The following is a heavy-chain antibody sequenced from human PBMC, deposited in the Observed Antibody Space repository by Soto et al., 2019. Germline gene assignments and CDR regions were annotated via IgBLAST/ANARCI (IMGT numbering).Heavy chain of an antibody. CDR3: AREAIRSDYFDY. V-gene: IGHV3-53*02. D-gene: IGHD3-3*01. CDR2: IYSGGRT. CDR1: GFTVSSNY. J-gene: IGHJ4*02. Sequence: EVQLVETGGGLIQPGGSLRLSCAASGFTVSSNYMSWVRQAPGQGLEWVSFIYSGGRTYYADSVKGRFTISRDNSKNTLYLQMNFLRAEDTAVYYCAREAIRSDYFDYWGQGTLVIVSS.